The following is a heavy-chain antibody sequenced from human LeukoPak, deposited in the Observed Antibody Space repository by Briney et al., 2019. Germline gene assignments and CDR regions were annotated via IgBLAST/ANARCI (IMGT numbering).Heavy chain of an antibody. V-gene: IGHV3-74*01. Sequence: GGSLTLSCAASGFTFSSYWMHWVRQAPGKGLVWVSRINSDGSSTIYAVSVKGRFTISRDNAKSTLYLPMNSLRAEDTAVYYCARPQLAGGWSAWYFDLWGRDNLVTVSS. CDR1: GFTFSSYW. CDR2: INSDGSST. CDR3: ARPQLAGGWSAWYFDL. J-gene: IGHJ2*01. D-gene: IGHD7-27*01.